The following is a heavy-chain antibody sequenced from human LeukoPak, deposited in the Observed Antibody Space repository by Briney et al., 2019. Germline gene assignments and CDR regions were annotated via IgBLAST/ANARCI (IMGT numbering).Heavy chain of an antibody. CDR3: ARDRDYGNDAFDI. D-gene: IGHD4/OR15-4a*01. Sequence: SETLSLTCTVSGGSISSGGYYWSWIRQPPGKGLEWIGYIYHSGSTYYNPSLKSRVTISVDRSKNQFSLKLSSVTAADTAVYYCARDRDYGNDAFDIWGQGTMVTVSS. V-gene: IGHV4-30-2*01. CDR1: GGSISSGGYY. CDR2: IYHSGST. J-gene: IGHJ3*02.